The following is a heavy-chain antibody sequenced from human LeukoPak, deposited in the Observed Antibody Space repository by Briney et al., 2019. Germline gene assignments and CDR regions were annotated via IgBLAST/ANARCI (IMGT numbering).Heavy chain of an antibody. Sequence: PSETLSLTCTVSGRSISSNYWSWVRQPPGKGLEWIGYIYYSGSTYYNPSLKSRVTISAETSKNQFSLRLNSVTAADTAMYYCARWIPSGSSFDYWGQGNLVTVSS. D-gene: IGHD2-15*01. CDR2: IYYSGST. J-gene: IGHJ4*02. CDR1: GRSISSNY. CDR3: ARWIPSGSSFDY. V-gene: IGHV4-59*01.